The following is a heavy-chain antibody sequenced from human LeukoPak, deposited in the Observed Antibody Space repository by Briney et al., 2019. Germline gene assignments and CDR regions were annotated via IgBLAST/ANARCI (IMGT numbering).Heavy chain of an antibody. D-gene: IGHD3-3*01. CDR3: ARVVLDYDFWSGYPNPYYYYMDV. Sequence: SETLSLTCTVSGGSISSYYWSWIRQPAGKGLEWIGRIYTSGSTNYNPSLKRRVTMSVDTSKNQFSLKLSSVTAADTAVYYCARVVLDYDFWSGYPNPYYYYMDVWGKGTTVTVSS. CDR1: GGSISSYY. J-gene: IGHJ6*03. CDR2: IYTSGST. V-gene: IGHV4-4*07.